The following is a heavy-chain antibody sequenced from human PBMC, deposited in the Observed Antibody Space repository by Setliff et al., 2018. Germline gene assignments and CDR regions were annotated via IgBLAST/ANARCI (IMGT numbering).Heavy chain of an antibody. Sequence: SETLSLTCAVYGGSFTGYYWSWIRQTPTKGLEWIGEINHSGGTHYNPSLKSRVTISVDTSKNHFSLKLTSVTAADTAAYYCARYTPKLPELGIYGWFDYWGQGSRVTVSS. J-gene: IGHJ4*02. CDR2: INHSGGT. CDR3: ARYTPKLPELGIYGWFDY. D-gene: IGHD7-27*01. CDR1: GGSFTGYY. V-gene: IGHV4-34*01.